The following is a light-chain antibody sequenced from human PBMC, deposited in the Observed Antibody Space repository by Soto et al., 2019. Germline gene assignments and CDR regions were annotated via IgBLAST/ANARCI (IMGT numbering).Light chain of an antibody. CDR2: DVT. CDR1: SSDVGGYNY. CDR3: CSYASSSTYV. J-gene: IGLJ1*01. V-gene: IGLV2-23*02. Sequence: HSVLTQPASGSGSPGQSITISCTGTSSDVGGYNYVSWYQQRPGKAPRLMIYDVTKRPSGVPDRFSGSKSGNTASLTISGLQPEDEADYYCCSYASSSTYVFGTGTKVTVL.